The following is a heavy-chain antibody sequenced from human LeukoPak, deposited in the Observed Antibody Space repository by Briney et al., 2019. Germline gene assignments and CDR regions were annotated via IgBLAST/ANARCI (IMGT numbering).Heavy chain of an antibody. CDR1: GYTFTDYY. J-gene: IGHJ4*02. Sequence: ASVKVSCKASGYTFTDYYLHWARQAPGQGLEWMGWINPKSGGTNYAQKFQGRVTMTRDTSISTIYMELSRLISDDTAVYYCARVLYSSGWYDGDYWGQGTLVTVSS. CDR3: ARVLYSSGWYDGDY. CDR2: INPKSGGT. D-gene: IGHD6-19*01. V-gene: IGHV1-2*02.